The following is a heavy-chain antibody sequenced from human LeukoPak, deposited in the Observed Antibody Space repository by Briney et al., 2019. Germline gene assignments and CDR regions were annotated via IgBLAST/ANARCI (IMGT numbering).Heavy chain of an antibody. D-gene: IGHD3-3*01. J-gene: IGHJ4*02. V-gene: IGHV3-21*01. CDR3: ARVTRSPYCFDY. CDR1: GFTFSSYS. CDR2: ISSSSSYI. Sequence: PGGSLRLSCAASGFTFSSYSMNWVRQAPGKGLEWVSSISSSSSYIYYADSVKGRFTISRDNAKNSLYLQMNSLRAEDTAVYYCARVTRSPYCFDYWGQGTLVTVSS.